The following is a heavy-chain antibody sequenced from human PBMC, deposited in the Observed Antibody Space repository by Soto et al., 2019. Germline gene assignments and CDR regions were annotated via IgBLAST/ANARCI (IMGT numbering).Heavy chain of an antibody. D-gene: IGHD2-21*02. CDR2: INPNGGVT. CDR1: GDSFNDYY. J-gene: IGHJ6*03. Sequence: QVQLVQSGAEVRKPGASVTVSCRSSGDSFNDYYIHWVRQAPGQGFEWMGWINPNGGVTKYAQKFQDCGIMTSDATTRTIVMQLSSIICADNAVYYCGARGGGGTATTEYYYFYMDVWGTGTTVTVSS. V-gene: IGHV1-2*04. CDR3: GARGGGGTATTEYYYFYMDV.